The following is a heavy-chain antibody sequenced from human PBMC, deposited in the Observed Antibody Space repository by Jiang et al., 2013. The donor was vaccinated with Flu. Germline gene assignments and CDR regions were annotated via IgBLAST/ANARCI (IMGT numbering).Heavy chain of an antibody. CDR1: GDSVSSNSAA. D-gene: IGHD5-24*01. Sequence: SQTLSLTCAISGDSVSSNSAAWNWIRQSPSRGLEWLGRTYYRSKWYNDYAVSVKSRITINPDTSKNQFSLQLNSVTPEDTAVYYCAREPRDGYNYYYYYYMDVWGKGTTVTVSS. CDR3: AREPRDGYNYYYYYYMDV. J-gene: IGHJ6*03. V-gene: IGHV6-1*01. CDR2: TYYRSKWYN.